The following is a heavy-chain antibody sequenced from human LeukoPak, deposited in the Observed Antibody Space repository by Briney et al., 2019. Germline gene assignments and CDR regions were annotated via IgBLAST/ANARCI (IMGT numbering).Heavy chain of an antibody. CDR2: INPNSGGT. D-gene: IGHD3-10*01. V-gene: IGHV1-2*02. Sequence: GASVKVSCKASRGTFSSYAISWVRQAPGQGLEWMGWINPNSGGTNYAQKFQGRVTMTRDTSISTAYMELSRLRSDDTAVYYCAKQGYYGSDWRMDVWGKGTTVTVSS. CDR1: RGTFSSYA. J-gene: IGHJ6*04. CDR3: AKQGYYGSDWRMDV.